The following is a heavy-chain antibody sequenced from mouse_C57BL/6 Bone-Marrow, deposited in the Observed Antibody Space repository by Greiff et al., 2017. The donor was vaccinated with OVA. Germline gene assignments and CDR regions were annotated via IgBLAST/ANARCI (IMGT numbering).Heavy chain of an antibody. CDR3: ARCDYGEAMDY. Sequence: VQVVESGPELVKPGASVKISCKASGYAFSSSWMNWVKQRPGTGLEWIGRIYPGDGDTNYNGKFKGKATLTADKSSSTAYMQLSSLTSEDSAVYFCARCDYGEAMDYWGQGTSVTVSS. CDR2: IYPGDGDT. V-gene: IGHV1-82*01. J-gene: IGHJ4*01. CDR1: GYAFSSSW. D-gene: IGHD2-4*01.